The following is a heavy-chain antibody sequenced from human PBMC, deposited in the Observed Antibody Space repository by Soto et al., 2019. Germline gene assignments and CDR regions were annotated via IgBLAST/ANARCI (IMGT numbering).Heavy chain of an antibody. CDR1: GYTFTGYY. V-gene: IGHV1-2*04. Sequence: ASVKVSCKASGYTFTGYYMHWVRQAPGQGLEWMGWINPNSGGTNYAQKFQGWVTMTRDTSISTAYMELSRLRSDDTAVYYCARGVAAAGNNWFDPWGQGTLVTVSS. J-gene: IGHJ5*02. CDR3: ARGVAAAGNNWFDP. D-gene: IGHD6-13*01. CDR2: INPNSGGT.